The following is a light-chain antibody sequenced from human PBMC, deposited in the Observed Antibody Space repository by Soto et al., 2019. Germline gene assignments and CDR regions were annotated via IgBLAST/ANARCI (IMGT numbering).Light chain of an antibody. V-gene: IGKV3-15*01. J-gene: IGKJ2*01. CDR3: QQYNSWYT. CDR1: QSINGN. CDR2: ATS. Sequence: RVMTQSPATLSVSPGERATLSCRASQSINGNLAWYQRKPGQAPRLLMYATSVRATGIPARFSGSGSGTEYTLTISSLQSEDFAVFYCQQYNSWYTFGQGTKLEIK.